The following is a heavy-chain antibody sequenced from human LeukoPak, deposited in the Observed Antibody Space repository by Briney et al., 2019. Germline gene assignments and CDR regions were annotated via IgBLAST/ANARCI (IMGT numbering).Heavy chain of an antibody. CDR1: GFTFSSNW. CDR2: IKGDGSST. D-gene: IGHD1-26*01. J-gene: IGHJ4*02. CDR3: VRDGVGAPPFDY. Sequence: PGGSLRLSCAASGFTFSSNWMHWVRQAPGKGLVWVSRIKGDGSSTSYADSVKGRFTISRDSAKNTLFLQMNSLRAEDTAVYYCVRDGVGAPPFDYWGQGALVTVSS. V-gene: IGHV3-74*01.